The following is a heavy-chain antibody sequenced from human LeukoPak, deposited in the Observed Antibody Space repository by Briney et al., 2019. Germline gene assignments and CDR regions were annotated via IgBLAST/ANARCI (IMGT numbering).Heavy chain of an antibody. V-gene: IGHV4-59*01. CDR3: ARVRPFDYYDSSGSIDY. D-gene: IGHD3-22*01. Sequence: SETLSLTCTVSGGSITSYYWSWIRQSPGKGLEWVGYMFYSGDSSFNPSLKSRVTISADASKNQFSLKLSSVTAADTAVYYCARVRPFDYYDSSGSIDYWGQGTLVTVSS. CDR1: GGSITSYY. J-gene: IGHJ4*02. CDR2: MFYSGDS.